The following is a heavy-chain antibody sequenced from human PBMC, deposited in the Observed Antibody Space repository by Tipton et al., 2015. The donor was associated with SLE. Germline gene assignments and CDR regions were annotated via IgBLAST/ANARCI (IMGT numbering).Heavy chain of an antibody. J-gene: IGHJ4*02. Sequence: TLSLTCTVSGYSISSGYYWGWIRQPPGKGLEWIGSIYHSGSTNYNPSLKSRVTISVDTSKNQFSLKLSSVTAADTAVYYCARVGATDYWGQGTLVTVSS. D-gene: IGHD1-26*01. CDR3: ARVGATDY. CDR2: IYHSGST. CDR1: GYSISSGYY. V-gene: IGHV4-38-2*02.